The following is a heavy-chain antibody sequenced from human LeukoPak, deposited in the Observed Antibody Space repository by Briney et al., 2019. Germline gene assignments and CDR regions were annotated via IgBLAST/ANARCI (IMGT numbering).Heavy chain of an antibody. D-gene: IGHD3-3*01. V-gene: IGHV1-18*04. CDR3: ARDEDFLGGTPFGV. J-gene: IGHJ4*02. CDR1: GYTFTSYY. Sequence: GASVKVSCKASGYTFTSYYIVWVRQAPGQGLEWMGWISTYNGETYYAEKIQGRVTMTTDKSTSTVYLEVRSLRSDDTAVYYCARDEDFLGGTPFGVWGQGTLVTVSS. CDR2: ISTYNGET.